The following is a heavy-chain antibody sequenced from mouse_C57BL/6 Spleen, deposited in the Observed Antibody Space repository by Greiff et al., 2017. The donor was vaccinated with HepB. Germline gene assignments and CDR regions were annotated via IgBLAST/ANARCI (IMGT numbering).Heavy chain of an antibody. Sequence: VQLQQSGPELVKPGASVKMSCKASGYTFTDYNMHWVKQSHGKSLEWIGYINPNNGGTSYNQKFKGKATLTVNKSSSTAYMELRSLTSEDSAVYYCARLGDYYGSSSFAYWGQGTLVTVSA. J-gene: IGHJ3*01. V-gene: IGHV1-22*01. CDR3: ARLGDYYGSSSFAY. CDR1: GYTFTDYN. D-gene: IGHD1-1*01. CDR2: INPNNGGT.